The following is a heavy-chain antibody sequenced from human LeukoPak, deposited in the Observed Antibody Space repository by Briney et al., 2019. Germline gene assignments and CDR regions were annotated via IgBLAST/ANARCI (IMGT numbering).Heavy chain of an antibody. CDR3: AKTGLGRTAYYFDY. J-gene: IGHJ4*02. Sequence: PGGSLRLSCAASGFTFSSYGMHWVRQAPGKGLEWVAVISYDGSNKYYADSVKGRFTISRDNSKNTLYLQMNSLRAEHTAVYYCAKTGLGRTAYYFDYWGQGTLVTVSS. CDR2: ISYDGSNK. CDR1: GFTFSSYG. V-gene: IGHV3-30*18.